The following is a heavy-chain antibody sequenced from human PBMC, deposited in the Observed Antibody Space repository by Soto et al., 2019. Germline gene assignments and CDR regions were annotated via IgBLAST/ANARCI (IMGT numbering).Heavy chain of an antibody. CDR2: IYYSGST. D-gene: IGHD3-9*01. V-gene: IGHV4-30-4*01. J-gene: IGHJ4*02. Sequence: QVQLQESGPGLVKPSQTLSLTCTVSGGSISSGDYYWSWIRQPPGKGLEWIGYIYYSGSTYYNPSLKSRVTISVDTSKNQFSLKLSSVTAADTAVYYCARVLHFDWLLPYYFDYWGQGTLVTVSS. CDR3: ARVLHFDWLLPYYFDY. CDR1: GGSISSGDYY.